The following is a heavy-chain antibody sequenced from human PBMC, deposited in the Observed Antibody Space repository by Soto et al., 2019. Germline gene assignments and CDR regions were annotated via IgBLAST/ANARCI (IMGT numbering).Heavy chain of an antibody. D-gene: IGHD3-22*01. J-gene: IGHJ4*02. Sequence: EVQLVESGGGLVQPGRSLRLSCAASGFTFDDYAMHWVRQSPGKGLEWVSGISWNSGSIDYADSVKGRITISRDNAKNSLYLQMNSLRAEDTALYYCAKDRDYDTSGLTDYWGQGTLVTVSS. CDR2: ISWNSGSI. CDR3: AKDRDYDTSGLTDY. V-gene: IGHV3-9*01. CDR1: GFTFDDYA.